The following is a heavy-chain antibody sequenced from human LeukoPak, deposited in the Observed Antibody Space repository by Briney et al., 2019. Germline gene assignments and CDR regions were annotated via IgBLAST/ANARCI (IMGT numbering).Heavy chain of an antibody. CDR2: IYSGGST. J-gene: IGHJ4*02. Sequence: GGSLRLSCAASGFTVSSNYMSWVRQAPGKGLEWVSVIYSGGSTYYADSVKGRFTISRDNSKNTLYLQVNSLRAEDTAVYYCARIGYSYGYSLLDYWGQGTLVTVSS. CDR3: ARIGYSYGYSLLDY. V-gene: IGHV3-66*02. D-gene: IGHD5-18*01. CDR1: GFTVSSNY.